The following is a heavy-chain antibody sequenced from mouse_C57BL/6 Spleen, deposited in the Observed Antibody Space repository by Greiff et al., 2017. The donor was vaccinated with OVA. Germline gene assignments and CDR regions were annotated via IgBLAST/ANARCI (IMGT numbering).Heavy chain of an antibody. J-gene: IGHJ4*01. CDR2: IYPGDGDT. CDR3: ARWGYGSSYDYAMDY. D-gene: IGHD1-1*01. Sequence: QVQLQQSGAELVKPGASVKISCKASGYAFSSYWMNWVKQRPGKGLEWIGQIYPGDGDTNYNGKFKGKATLTADKSSSTAYMQLSGLTSEDSAVYFCARWGYGSSYDYAMDYWGQGTSVTVSS. CDR1: GYAFSSYW. V-gene: IGHV1-80*01.